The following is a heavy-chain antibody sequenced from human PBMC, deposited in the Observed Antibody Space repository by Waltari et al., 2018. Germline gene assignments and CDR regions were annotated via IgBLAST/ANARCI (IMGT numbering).Heavy chain of an antibody. CDR3: ARTYYDYVWGSYRFGYFDY. V-gene: IGHV4-59*01. D-gene: IGHD3-16*02. CDR1: GGSISSYY. J-gene: IGHJ4*02. Sequence: QVQLQESGPGLVKPSETLSLTCTVSGGSISSYYWSWTRQPPGQGLEWIGYIYYSGSTNYNPSLKSRVTISVDTSKNQFSLKLSSVTAADTAVYYCARTYYDYVWGSYRFGYFDYWGQGTLVTVSS. CDR2: IYYSGST.